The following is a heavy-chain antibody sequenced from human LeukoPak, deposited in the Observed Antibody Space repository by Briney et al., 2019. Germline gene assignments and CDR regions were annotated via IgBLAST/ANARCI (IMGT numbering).Heavy chain of an antibody. V-gene: IGHV1-69*01. J-gene: IGHJ3*02. D-gene: IGHD2-2*01. Sequence: SVKVSCKASGGTFSSYAISWVQQAPGQGLEWMGGIIPIFGTANYAQKFQGRVTITADESTSTAYMELSSLRSEDTAVYYCARGIVPAASNAFDIWGQGTMVTVSS. CDR3: ARGIVPAASNAFDI. CDR2: IIPIFGTA. CDR1: GGTFSSYA.